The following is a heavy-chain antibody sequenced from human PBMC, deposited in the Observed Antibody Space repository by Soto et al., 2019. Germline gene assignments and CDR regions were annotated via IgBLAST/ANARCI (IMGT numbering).Heavy chain of an antibody. CDR1: GFTFSSYG. V-gene: IGHV3-33*06. CDR2: IWYDGSNK. D-gene: IGHD2-15*01. CDR3: AKDMRRGRSHGH. J-gene: IGHJ4*02. Sequence: PGGSLRLSCAASGFTFSSYGMHWVRQAPGKGLEWVAVIWYDGSNKYYADSVKGRFTISRDNSKNTLYLQMNSLRAEDTAVYYCAKDMRRGRSHGHWGQGTLVTVSS.